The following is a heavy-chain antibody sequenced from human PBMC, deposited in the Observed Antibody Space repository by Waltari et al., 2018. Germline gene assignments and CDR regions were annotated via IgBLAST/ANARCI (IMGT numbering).Heavy chain of an antibody. CDR3: ARTYIAAAATGYFDY. Sequence: QVQLQESGPGLVKPSGTLSLTCAVSGGSISSSNWWSWVRQPPGKGLEGIGEIDHSGRTNCNRSLKSRGTISVDKSKNQLSLKLSSVTAADTAVYYCARTYIAAAATGYFDYWGQGTLVTVS. CDR1: GGSISSSNW. V-gene: IGHV4-4*02. D-gene: IGHD6-13*01. J-gene: IGHJ4*02. CDR2: IDHSGRT.